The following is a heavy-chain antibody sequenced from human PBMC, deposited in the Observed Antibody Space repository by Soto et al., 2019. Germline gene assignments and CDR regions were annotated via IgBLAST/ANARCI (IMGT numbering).Heavy chain of an antibody. V-gene: IGHV3-48*01. CDR1: GFTFSSYS. J-gene: IGHJ6*03. CDR3: ARRSGIVVVVAATGGVYMDV. Sequence: GGSLRLSCAASGFTFSSYSMNWVRQAPGKGLEWVSYISSSSSTIYYADSVKGRFTISRDNAKNSLYLQMNSLRAEETAVYYCARRSGIVVVVAATGGVYMDVWGKGTTVTVSS. CDR2: ISSSSSTI. D-gene: IGHD2-15*01.